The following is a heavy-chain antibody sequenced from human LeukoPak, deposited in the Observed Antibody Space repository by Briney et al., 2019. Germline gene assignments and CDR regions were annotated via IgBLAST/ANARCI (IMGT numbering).Heavy chain of an antibody. CDR1: GFTFSDYY. CDR2: ISSSGTTI. D-gene: IGHD2-15*01. Sequence: GGSLRLSCAASGFTFSDYYMSWIRQAPGKGLEWVSYISSSGTTIYYADSVKGRFTISRDNAKISLHLQMNSLRAEDTAVYYCARGYCRGGICFPFDYWGQGTLVTVSS. J-gene: IGHJ4*02. V-gene: IGHV3-11*01. CDR3: ARGYCRGGICFPFDY.